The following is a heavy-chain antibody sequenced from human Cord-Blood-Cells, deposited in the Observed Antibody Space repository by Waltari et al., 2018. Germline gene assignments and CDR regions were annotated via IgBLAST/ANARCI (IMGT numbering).Heavy chain of an antibody. J-gene: IGHJ3*02. CDR2: IFSNDEK. Sequence: QVTLKESGPVLVKPTETLTLTCTVSGFSLSNARMGVSWIRQPPGKALEWLAHIFSNDEKSYSTSLKSRLTISKDASKSQVVLTMTNMDPVDTATYYCARIRADNEDCSSTSCYDAFDIWGQGTMVTVSS. CDR3: ARIRADNEDCSSTSCYDAFDI. D-gene: IGHD2-2*01. CDR1: GFSLSNARMG. V-gene: IGHV2-26*01.